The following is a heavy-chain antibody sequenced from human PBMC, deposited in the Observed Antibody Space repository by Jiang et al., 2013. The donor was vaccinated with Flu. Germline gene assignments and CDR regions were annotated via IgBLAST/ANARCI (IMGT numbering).Heavy chain of an antibody. CDR1: GFTFSSYA. CDR3: AKVRSDYYGSGSYNDWFDP. J-gene: IGHJ5*02. D-gene: IGHD3-10*01. Sequence: QLLESGGGLVQPGGSLRLSCAASGFTFSSYAMSWVRQAPGKGLEWVSAISGSGGSTYYADSVKGRFTISRDNSKNTLYLQMNSLRAEDTAVYYCAKVRSDYYGSGSYNDWFDPWGQGTLVTVSS. V-gene: IGHV3-23*01. CDR2: ISGSGGST.